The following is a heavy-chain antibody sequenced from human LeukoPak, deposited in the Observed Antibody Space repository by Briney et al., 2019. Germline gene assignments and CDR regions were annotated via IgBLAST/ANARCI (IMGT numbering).Heavy chain of an antibody. V-gene: IGHV3-7*01. Sequence: GGSLRLSCTASGFTSGDYAMSWVRQAPGKGLEWVANIKQDGSEKYYVDSVKGRFTISRDNAKNSLYLQMNSLRAEDTAVYYCARSRYVAGQYYFDYWGQGTLVTVSS. D-gene: IGHD6-19*01. CDR3: ARSRYVAGQYYFDY. J-gene: IGHJ4*02. CDR2: IKQDGSEK. CDR1: GFTSGDYA.